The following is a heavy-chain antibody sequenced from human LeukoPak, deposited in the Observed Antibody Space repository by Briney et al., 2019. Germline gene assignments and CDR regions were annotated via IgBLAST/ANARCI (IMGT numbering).Heavy chain of an antibody. CDR1: GYSSTSYD. Sequence: ASMKVSCKASGYSSTSYDINWVRQAPGQGLEWMGWMNPNSGNTGYAQKFQGRVTMTRDTSMSTAYMEVSSLRSEDTAFYYCTRGHPNWFDPWGQGTLVTVSS. J-gene: IGHJ5*02. CDR3: TRGHPNWFDP. V-gene: IGHV1-8*01. CDR2: MNPNSGNT.